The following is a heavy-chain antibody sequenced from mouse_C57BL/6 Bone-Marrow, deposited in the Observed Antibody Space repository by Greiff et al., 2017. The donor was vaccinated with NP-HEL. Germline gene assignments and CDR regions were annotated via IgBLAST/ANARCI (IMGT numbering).Heavy chain of an antibody. CDR2: ISNGGGST. J-gene: IGHJ2*01. Sequence: EVQRVESGGGLVQPGGSLKLSCAASGFTFSDYYMYWVRQTPEKRLEWVAYISNGGGSTYYPDTVKGRFTISRDNAKNTLYLQMSRLKSEDTAMYYCAREARNYFDYWGQGTTLTVSS. CDR3: AREARNYFDY. CDR1: GFTFSDYY. V-gene: IGHV5-12*01.